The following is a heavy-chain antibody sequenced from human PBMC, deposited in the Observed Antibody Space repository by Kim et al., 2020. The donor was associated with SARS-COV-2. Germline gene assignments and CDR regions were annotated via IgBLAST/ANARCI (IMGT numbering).Heavy chain of an antibody. CDR3: ARDRGSSWSVHDAFDI. V-gene: IGHV4-59*01. Sequence: SLKSRVTISVDTSKNQFSLKLSSVTAADTAVYYCARDRGSSWSVHDAFDIWGQGTMVTVSS. J-gene: IGHJ3*02. D-gene: IGHD6-13*01.